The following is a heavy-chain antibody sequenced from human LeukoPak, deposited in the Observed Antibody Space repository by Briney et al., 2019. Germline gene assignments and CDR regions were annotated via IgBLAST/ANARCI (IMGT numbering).Heavy chain of an antibody. J-gene: IGHJ4*02. Sequence: SVKVSCKASGGTFSSYAISWVRQAPGQGLEWMRRIIPIFGTANYAQKFQGRATITTDESTSTAYMELSSLRSEDTAVYYCARVVYGSGSYGFDYWGQGTLVTVSS. CDR1: GGTFSSYA. V-gene: IGHV1-69*05. D-gene: IGHD3-10*01. CDR2: IIPIFGTA. CDR3: ARVVYGSGSYGFDY.